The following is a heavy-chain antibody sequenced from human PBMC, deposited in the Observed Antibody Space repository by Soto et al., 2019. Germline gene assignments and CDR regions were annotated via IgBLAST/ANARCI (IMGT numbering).Heavy chain of an antibody. J-gene: IGHJ3*02. CDR3: ARGGDSSGYSGDAFDI. V-gene: IGHV3-33*01. D-gene: IGHD3-22*01. Sequence: QVQLVESGGGVVQPGRSLRLSCAASGFTFSSYGMHWVRQAPGKGLEWVAVIWYDGSNKYYADSVKGRFTISRDNSKNKLYLQMNSLRAEDTAVYYCARGGDSSGYSGDAFDIWGQGTMVTVSS. CDR2: IWYDGSNK. CDR1: GFTFSSYG.